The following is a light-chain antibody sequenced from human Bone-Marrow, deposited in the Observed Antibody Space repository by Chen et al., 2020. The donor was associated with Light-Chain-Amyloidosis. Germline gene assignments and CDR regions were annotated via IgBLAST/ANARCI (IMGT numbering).Light chain of an antibody. CDR3: QQYGTSPLT. V-gene: IGKV3-20*01. J-gene: IGKJ4*01. CDR2: GXS. Sequence: XXXLTXXXGTXXXSPXEGAXLSCRASQTXSSDXXNWYXQKFGXAPRLXIYGXSSRAXGIPDRXTGSGSGTXXXLTXXRLXXXDFXXXYCQQYGTSPLTFGGGTKVEIK. CDR1: QTXSSDX.